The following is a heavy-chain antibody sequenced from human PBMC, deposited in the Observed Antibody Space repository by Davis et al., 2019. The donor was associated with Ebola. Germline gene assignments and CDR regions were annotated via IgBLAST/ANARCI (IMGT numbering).Heavy chain of an antibody. CDR2: ISAYNGNT. V-gene: IGHV1-18*04. Sequence: ASVKVSCKASGYTFTSYYMHWVRQAPGQGLEWMGWISAYNGNTNYAQKLQDRVTMTRDTSISTAYMEVRSLRSEDTAVYYCARDLIPIFSVHKFDPWGQGTLVTVSS. J-gene: IGHJ5*02. CDR1: GYTFTSYY. D-gene: IGHD3-9*01. CDR3: ARDLIPIFSVHKFDP.